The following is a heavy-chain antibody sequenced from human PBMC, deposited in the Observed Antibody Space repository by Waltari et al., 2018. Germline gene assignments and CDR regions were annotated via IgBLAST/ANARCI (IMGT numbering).Heavy chain of an antibody. CDR3: ARVRDDSSGYYFDY. Sequence: EVQLVESGGGLVKPGGSLRLSCAASGVTFSSYSMNWVRQAPGKGLEWVSSISSSSSYRYYADSVKSRFTISRDNAKNSLYLPMNSLRAEDTAVYYCARVRDDSSGYYFDYWGQGTLVTVSS. J-gene: IGHJ4*02. V-gene: IGHV3-21*01. CDR2: ISSSSSYR. CDR1: GVTFSSYS. D-gene: IGHD3-22*01.